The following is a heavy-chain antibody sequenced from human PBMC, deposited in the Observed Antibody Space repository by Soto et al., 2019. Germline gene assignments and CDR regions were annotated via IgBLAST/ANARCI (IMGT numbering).Heavy chain of an antibody. CDR1: GFTFSSYW. J-gene: IGHJ4*02. V-gene: IGHV3-74*01. D-gene: IGHD2-15*01. CDR3: ARRYCSGGSCYSSYDY. Sequence: EVQLVESGGGLVQPGGSLRLSCAASGFTFSSYWMHWVRQAPGKGLVWVSRINSDGSSTSYADSVKGRFTISRDNAKNTLYLQMNSLRAEDTAVYYCARRYCSGGSCYSSYDYWGQGTLVTVSS. CDR2: INSDGSST.